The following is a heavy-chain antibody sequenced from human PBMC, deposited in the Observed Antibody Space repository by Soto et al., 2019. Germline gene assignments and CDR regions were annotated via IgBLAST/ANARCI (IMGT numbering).Heavy chain of an antibody. V-gene: IGHV1-24*01. CDR1: GYILTELS. CDR3: ATDVIDSMRPTELFDP. D-gene: IGHD3-22*01. CDR2: FDPEDGET. J-gene: IGHJ5*02. Sequence: QVQLVQSGAEVRQPGASVKVSCKVSGYILTELSIHWVRQAPGEGLEWMGTFDPEDGETIYAQNFQGRVTMTEDTLTDKACMELSSLRSEDTAVYYSATDVIDSMRPTELFDPWGQGTLVTVSS.